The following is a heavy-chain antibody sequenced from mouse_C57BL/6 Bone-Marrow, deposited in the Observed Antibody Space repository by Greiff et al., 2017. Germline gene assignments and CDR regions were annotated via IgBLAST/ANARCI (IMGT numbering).Heavy chain of an antibody. J-gene: IGHJ4*01. CDR2: IDPENGDT. D-gene: IGHD1-2*01. V-gene: IGHV14-4*01. CDR3: TTDGPYAMDY. CDR1: GFNIKDDY. Sequence: EVQLQESGAELVRPGASVKLSCTASGFNIKDDYMHWVKQRPEKGLAWIGWIDPENGDTEYASKFQGKATITADTSSNTAYLQLSSLTSEDTDVYYCTTDGPYAMDYWGQGTSVTVSS.